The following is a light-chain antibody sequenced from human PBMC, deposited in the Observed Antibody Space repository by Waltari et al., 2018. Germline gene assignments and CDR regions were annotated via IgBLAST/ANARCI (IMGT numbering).Light chain of an antibody. Sequence: DIVMSQSPDSLAVSLGERATINCRSSQSIMYSSNNKNFCAWYQQKPGQSPKLLIYWASTRQSGVPDRCTGSWSGTDFTLTITSVQPEEVAIYYCQQYFITPFTFGPGTKVEIK. CDR1: QSIMYSSNNKNF. CDR3: QQYFITPFT. V-gene: IGKV4-1*01. J-gene: IGKJ3*01. CDR2: WAS.